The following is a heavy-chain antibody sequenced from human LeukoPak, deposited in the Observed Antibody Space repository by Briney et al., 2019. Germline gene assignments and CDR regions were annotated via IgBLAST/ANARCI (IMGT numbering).Heavy chain of an antibody. V-gene: IGHV3-9*01. CDR1: GFTFDDYA. J-gene: IGHJ4*02. Sequence: GGSLRLSCAASGFTFDDYAMHWVRQAPGKGLEWVSGISWNSGSIGYADSVKGRFTISRDNAKNSLYLQMNSLRAEDTALYYCAKEPLRYSSSWYPFDYWGQGTLVTVSS. CDR3: AKEPLRYSSSWYPFDY. D-gene: IGHD6-13*01. CDR2: ISWNSGSI.